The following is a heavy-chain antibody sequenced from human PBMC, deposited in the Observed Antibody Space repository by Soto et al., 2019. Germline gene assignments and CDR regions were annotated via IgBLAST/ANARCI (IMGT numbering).Heavy chain of an antibody. J-gene: IGHJ4*02. V-gene: IGHV4-61*03. CDR3: ENGGPGPRRFYFDL. Sequence: PXGALGVTCAVADCSVNSGGFYWSWIPQPRGKGLEGIGFIFYNGGTSYNPPHGSRVTISADTSKTLISQNLNFVTAGDTAVYYRENGGPGPRRFYFDLWGQGTLGTVSS. CDR2: IFYNGGT. CDR1: DCSVNSGGFY. D-gene: IGHD3-16*01.